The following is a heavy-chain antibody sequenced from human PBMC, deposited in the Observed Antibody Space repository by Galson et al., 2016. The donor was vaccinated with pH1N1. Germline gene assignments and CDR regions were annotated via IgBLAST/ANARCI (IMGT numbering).Heavy chain of an antibody. J-gene: IGHJ4*02. Sequence: SLRLSCAASGFTFNKYAMTWVRQAPGKGLEWVSAISGSGRDTYYADSVKGRFTISRDNSKDTVYLQMNSLTVEDTAIYYCAKVPRRGFNAYGFDYWGQGTLVTVSS. D-gene: IGHD5-12*01. CDR1: GFTFNKYA. CDR3: AKVPRRGFNAYGFDY. CDR2: ISGSGRDT. V-gene: IGHV3-23*01.